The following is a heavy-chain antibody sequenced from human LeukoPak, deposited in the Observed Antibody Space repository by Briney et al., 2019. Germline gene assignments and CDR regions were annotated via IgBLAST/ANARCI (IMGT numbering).Heavy chain of an antibody. J-gene: IGHJ4*02. Sequence: GGSLRLSCAASGFTFSTYWMTWVRQAPGKGLEWVANIKQDGSEKYFVDSVKGRFSISRDNAKNSLYLQMNSLRAEDTAVYYCARVTSSSLLIDYWGQGTLVTVSS. CDR3: ARVTSSSLLIDY. V-gene: IGHV3-7*01. D-gene: IGHD6-6*01. CDR2: IKQDGSEK. CDR1: GFTFSTYW.